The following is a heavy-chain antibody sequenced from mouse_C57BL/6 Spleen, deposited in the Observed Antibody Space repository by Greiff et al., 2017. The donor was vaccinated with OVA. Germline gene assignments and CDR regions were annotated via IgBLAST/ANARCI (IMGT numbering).Heavy chain of an antibody. CDR2: IHPNSGST. J-gene: IGHJ1*03. CDR1: GYTFTSYW. Sequence: QVQLKQPGAELVKPGASVKLSCKASGYTFTSYWMHWVKQRPGQGLEWIGMIHPNSGSTNYNEKFKSKATLTVDKSSSTAYMQLSSLTSEDSAVYYCARAGGNSWYFDGWGTGTTVTVSS. CDR3: ARAGGNSWYFDG. D-gene: IGHD2-1*01. V-gene: IGHV1-64*01.